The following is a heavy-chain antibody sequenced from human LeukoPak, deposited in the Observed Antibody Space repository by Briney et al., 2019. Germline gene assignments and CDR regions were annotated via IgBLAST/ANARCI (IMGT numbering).Heavy chain of an antibody. Sequence: ASETLSLICTVSGGSISSYHWSWIGQSPGKGLEWIGYIYYSGSTNYNPSLKSRVTISLGTSKNQFSLKLISVTAADTAVYYCARAYGGYSSSPYNWLDPWGQGTLVTVSS. D-gene: IGHD6-6*01. CDR2: IYYSGST. CDR3: ARAYGGYSSSPYNWLDP. V-gene: IGHV4-59*01. J-gene: IGHJ5*02. CDR1: GGSISSYH.